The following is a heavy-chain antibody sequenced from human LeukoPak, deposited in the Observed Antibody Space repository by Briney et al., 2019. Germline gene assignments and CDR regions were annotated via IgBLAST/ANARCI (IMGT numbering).Heavy chain of an antibody. CDR1: GGSISSSTYH. CDR3: ARVVPKQQLVDAFDI. D-gene: IGHD6-13*01. Sequence: ASETLSLTCTVSGGSISSSTYHWGWIRQPPGKGLEWIGSIYYSGSTYYNPSLKSRVTISVDTSKKQLSLKLSSVTAADTAVYYCARVVPKQQLVDAFDIWGQGTMVTVSS. V-gene: IGHV4-39*07. J-gene: IGHJ3*02. CDR2: IYYSGST.